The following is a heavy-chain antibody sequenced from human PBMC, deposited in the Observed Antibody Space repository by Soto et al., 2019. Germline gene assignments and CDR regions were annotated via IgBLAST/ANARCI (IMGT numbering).Heavy chain of an antibody. CDR2: IIPIFGTA. CDR3: QLVPAAIIRRDY. D-gene: IGHD2-2*01. CDR1: GGTFSSYA. J-gene: IGHJ4*02. V-gene: IGHV1-69*13. Sequence: ASVKVSCKASGGTFSSYAISWVRQAPGQGLEWMGGIIPIFGTANYAQKFQGRVTITADESTSTAYMELSSLRSEDTAVYYCQLVPAAIIRRDYWGQGTLVTVSS.